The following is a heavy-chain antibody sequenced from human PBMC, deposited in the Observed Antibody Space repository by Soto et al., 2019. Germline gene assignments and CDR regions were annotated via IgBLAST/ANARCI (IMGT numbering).Heavy chain of an antibody. CDR3: TRKQLVYYPWFDP. D-gene: IGHD6-13*01. CDR1: EFTFGDYA. V-gene: IGHV3-49*03. Sequence: GSLRLGCTSSEFTFGDYAMSWFRQAPGKGLDWVGFIRSKAYGGTTEYAASVKGRFTISRDDSKSIAYLQMNSLKTEDTAVYYCTRKQLVYYPWFDPWGQGTMVTVSS. CDR2: IRSKAYGGTT. J-gene: IGHJ5*02.